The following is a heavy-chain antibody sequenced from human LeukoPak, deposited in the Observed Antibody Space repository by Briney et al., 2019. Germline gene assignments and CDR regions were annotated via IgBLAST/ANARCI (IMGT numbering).Heavy chain of an antibody. CDR2: IYYSGST. D-gene: IGHD2-2*01. J-gene: IGHJ5*02. CDR3: ARGGYCSSTSCFWIWFDP. CDR1: GGSISSSSYY. V-gene: IGHV4-39*01. Sequence: PSETLSLTCTVSGGSISSSSYYWGWIRQPPGKGLEWIGNIYYSGSTYYNPSLKSRVTISVDTSKNQFSLKLSSVTAADTAVYYCARGGYCSSTSCFWIWFDPWGQGTLVTVS.